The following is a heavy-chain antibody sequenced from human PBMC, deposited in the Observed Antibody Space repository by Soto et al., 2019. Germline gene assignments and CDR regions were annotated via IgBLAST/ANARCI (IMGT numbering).Heavy chain of an antibody. D-gene: IGHD3-22*01. CDR2: ISYDGSNK. CDR1: GFTFSSYA. CDR3: ARDTYYYDSSGYYPTPDY. V-gene: IGHV3-30-3*01. Sequence: QVQLVESGGGVVQPGRSLRLSCAASGFTFSSYAMHWVRQAPGKGLEWVAVISYDGSNKYYADSVKGRFTISRDNSKNTXXLQMNSLRAEDTAVYYCARDTYYYDSSGYYPTPDYWGQGTLVTVSS. J-gene: IGHJ4*02.